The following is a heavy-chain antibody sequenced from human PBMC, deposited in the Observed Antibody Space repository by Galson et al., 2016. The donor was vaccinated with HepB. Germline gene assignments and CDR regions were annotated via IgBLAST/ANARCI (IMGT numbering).Heavy chain of an antibody. CDR3: ARHRGYYYYDIDV. V-gene: IGHV4-34*01. Sequence: SETLSLTCAVYGGSFSGYYWSWIRQPPGKGLEWIGEISHRGSTNYNPSLKSRVTISVDTSKNQFSLKLTSVTAADTAVYYCARHRGYYYYDIDVWGQGHTVTVSS. CDR1: GGSFSGYY. D-gene: IGHD5-24*01. J-gene: IGHJ6*02. CDR2: ISHRGST.